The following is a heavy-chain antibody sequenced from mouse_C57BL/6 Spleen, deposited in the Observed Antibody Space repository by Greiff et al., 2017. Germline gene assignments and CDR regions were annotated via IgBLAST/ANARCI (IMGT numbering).Heavy chain of an antibody. CDR3: ARSDLTAQATGLFAY. Sequence: QVQLQQSGAELVRPGSSVKLSCKASGYTFTSYWMHWVKQRPIQGLEWIGNIDPSDSETHYNQKFKDKATLTVDKSSSTAYMQLSSLTSEDSAVYYCARSDLTAQATGLFAYWGQGTLVTVSA. CDR2: IDPSDSET. J-gene: IGHJ3*01. CDR1: GYTFTSYW. V-gene: IGHV1-52*01. D-gene: IGHD3-2*02.